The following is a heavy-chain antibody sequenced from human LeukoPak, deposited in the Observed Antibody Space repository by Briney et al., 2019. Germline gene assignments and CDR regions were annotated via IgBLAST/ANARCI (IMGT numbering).Heavy chain of an antibody. V-gene: IGHV3-23*01. Sequence: GGSLRLSCAASGFTFSSHAMSWVRQAPGKGLEWISSIGGSGSSTYYPASVKGRFTVSRDNSQNTLYLQMNSLRAEDTAVYYCAKEVIVVAAYFDYWGQGTLVTVSS. CDR3: AKEVIVVAAYFDY. CDR1: GFTFSSHA. J-gene: IGHJ4*02. CDR2: IGGSGSST. D-gene: IGHD2-15*01.